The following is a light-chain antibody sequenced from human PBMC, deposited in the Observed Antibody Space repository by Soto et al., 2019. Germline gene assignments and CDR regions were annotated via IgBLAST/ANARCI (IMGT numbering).Light chain of an antibody. Sequence: EFVLTQSPGTLSLTPEERATLSCRASQTVRNNYLAWYQQKPGQAPRLLIYDASSRATGIPDRFSGSGSGTDFTLTISRLEPEDFAVYYCQQYGSSQLTFGGGTKVDIK. CDR1: QTVRNNY. CDR3: QQYGSSQLT. J-gene: IGKJ4*01. V-gene: IGKV3-20*01. CDR2: DAS.